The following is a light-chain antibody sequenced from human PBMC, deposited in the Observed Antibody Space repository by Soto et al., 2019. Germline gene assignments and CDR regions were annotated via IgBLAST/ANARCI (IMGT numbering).Light chain of an antibody. J-gene: IGKJ4*01. V-gene: IGKV3-11*01. CDR2: DAS. CDR1: QSVSSY. Sequence: EIVLTQSPATLVLSPGERATLSCRASQSVSSYLAWYQQKPGQAPRLLIYDASNRATGIPARFSGSGSGTDFTLTISSLEPEDFAVYYCQQRSNWLLTFGGGTKVDIK. CDR3: QQRSNWLLT.